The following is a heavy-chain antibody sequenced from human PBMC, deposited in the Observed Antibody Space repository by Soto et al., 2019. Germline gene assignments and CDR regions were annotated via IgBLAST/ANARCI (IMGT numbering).Heavy chain of an antibody. J-gene: IGHJ6*03. Sequence: PGGSLRLSCAASGFTFRSYGMHWVRQAPGKGLEWVAVIWYDGSNKYYADSVKGRFTISRDNSKNTLYLQMNSLRAEDTAVYYCARGPYYDFWSGYSAYYYYYYMDVWGKGTTVTVSS. CDR2: IWYDGSNK. D-gene: IGHD3-3*01. CDR3: ARGPYYDFWSGYSAYYYYYYMDV. CDR1: GFTFRSYG. V-gene: IGHV3-33*01.